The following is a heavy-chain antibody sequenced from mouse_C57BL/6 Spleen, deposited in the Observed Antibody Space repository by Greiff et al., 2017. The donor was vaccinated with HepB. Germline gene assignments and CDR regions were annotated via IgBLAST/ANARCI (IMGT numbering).Heavy chain of an antibody. CDR2: IDPNSGGT. D-gene: IGHD2-4*01. CDR1: GYTFTSYW. CDR3: ARGDYGYAMDY. J-gene: IGHJ4*01. V-gene: IGHV1-72*01. Sequence: VQLQQPGAKLVKPGASVKLSCKASGYTFTSYWMHWVKQRPGRGLEWIGRIDPNSGGTKYNKKFKSKATLTVDKPSSTAYMQLSSLTSEDSAVYYCARGDYGYAMDYWGQGTSVTVSS.